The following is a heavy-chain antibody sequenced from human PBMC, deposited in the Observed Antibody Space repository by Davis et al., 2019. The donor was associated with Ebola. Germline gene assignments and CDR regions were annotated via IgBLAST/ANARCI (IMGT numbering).Heavy chain of an antibody. Sequence: AASVKVSCKGSGYTVTTYYMQWVRQPPGHGLEWIGWINPNSGGTNYAQKFQGWVTMTRDTSISTAYMELTRLTSDDTAVYYCARGAPITMVLVVIVYGLDVWGRGTTVTVSS. D-gene: IGHD3-22*01. CDR2: INPNSGGT. CDR1: GYTVTTYY. CDR3: ARGAPITMVLVVIVYGLDV. J-gene: IGHJ6*02. V-gene: IGHV1-2*04.